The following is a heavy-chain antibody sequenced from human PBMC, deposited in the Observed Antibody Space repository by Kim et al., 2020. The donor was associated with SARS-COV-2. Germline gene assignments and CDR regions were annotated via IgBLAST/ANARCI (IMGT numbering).Heavy chain of an antibody. CDR1: GYTFTSYA. J-gene: IGHJ6*02. Sequence: ASVKVSCKASGYTFTSYAMHWVRQAPGQRLEWMGWINAGNGNTKYSQKFQGRVTITRDTSASTAYMELSSLRSEDTAVYYCASVSPPVRGVIIDYYGMDVWGQGTTVTVSS. V-gene: IGHV1-3*01. D-gene: IGHD3-10*01. CDR3: ASVSPPVRGVIIDYYGMDV. CDR2: INAGNGNT.